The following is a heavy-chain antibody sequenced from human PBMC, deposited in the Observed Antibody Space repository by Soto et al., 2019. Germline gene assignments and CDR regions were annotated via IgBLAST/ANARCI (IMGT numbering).Heavy chain of an antibody. D-gene: IGHD3-22*01. CDR2: ISSSSSYI. J-gene: IGHJ4*02. CDR1: GFTFSSYS. V-gene: IGHV3-21*01. Sequence: GGSLRLSCAASGFTFSSYSMNWVRQAPGKGLEWVSSISSSSSYIYYADSVKGRFTISRDNAKNSLYLQMNSLRAEDTDVYYCASTSRDYYDSSGYKNAGFDYWGQGTLVTVSS. CDR3: ASTSRDYYDSSGYKNAGFDY.